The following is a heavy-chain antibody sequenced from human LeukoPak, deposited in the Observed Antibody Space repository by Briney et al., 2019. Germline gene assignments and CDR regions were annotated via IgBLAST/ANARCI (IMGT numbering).Heavy chain of an antibody. V-gene: IGHV1-18*01. D-gene: IGHD3-22*01. CDR3: ARDEARYSSGYYPNWFDP. Sequence: GASVKVSCKASGYTFTSYGISWVRQAPGQGLEWMGWISGYNGYTHYAQNLQGRVTMTTDTSTSTAYMELRSLRSDDTAVYYCARDEARYSSGYYPNWFDPWGQGTLVTVSS. CDR1: GYTFTSYG. CDR2: ISGYNGYT. J-gene: IGHJ5*02.